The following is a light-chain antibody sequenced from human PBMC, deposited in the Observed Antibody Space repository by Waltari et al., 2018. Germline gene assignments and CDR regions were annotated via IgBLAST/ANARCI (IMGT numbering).Light chain of an antibody. V-gene: IGKV3-20*01. Sequence: EIVLTQSPGTLSLSPGERAPLSCRASQSISSGKLAWYQQKPGQAPRLLIYGASSRASGIPDKFRGSGSGTDFTLTISGLEPEDFAVYYCQQFGSSPLITFGQGTRLEIK. CDR1: QSISSGK. J-gene: IGKJ5*01. CDR2: GAS. CDR3: QQFGSSPLIT.